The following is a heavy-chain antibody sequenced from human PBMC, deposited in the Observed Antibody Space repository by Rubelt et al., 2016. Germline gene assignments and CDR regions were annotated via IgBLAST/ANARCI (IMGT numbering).Heavy chain of an antibody. CDR1: GFTFSDYY. J-gene: IGHJ4*02. V-gene: IGHV3-11*03. CDR3: TYRNDWNDVEENFDY. D-gene: IGHD1-1*01. CDR2: ISSSSSYT. Sequence: AASGFTFSDYYMSWIRQAPGKGLEWVSYISSSSSYTNYADSVKGRFTISRDNAKNSLYLQMNSLRAEDTAVYYCTYRNDWNDVEENFDYWGQGTLVTVSS.